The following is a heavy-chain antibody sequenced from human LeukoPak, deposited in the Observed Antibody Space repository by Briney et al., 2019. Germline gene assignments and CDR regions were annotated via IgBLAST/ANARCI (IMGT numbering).Heavy chain of an antibody. Sequence: PGRSLTLSCAASGFTFSSYGMHWVRQAPGKGLEWVAVIWYDGSNKYYADSVKGRFTISRDNYKNTLYLQMNSLRAEDTAVYYCAKEDRIVGATLFDYWGQGTLVTVSS. J-gene: IGHJ4*02. D-gene: IGHD1-26*01. CDR2: IWYDGSNK. CDR3: AKEDRIVGATLFDY. CDR1: GFTFSSYG. V-gene: IGHV3-33*06.